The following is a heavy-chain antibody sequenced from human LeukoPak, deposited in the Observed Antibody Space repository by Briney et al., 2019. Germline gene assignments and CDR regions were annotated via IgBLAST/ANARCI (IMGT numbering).Heavy chain of an antibody. Sequence: SETLSLTCTVSGGSISSHYWSWIRQPPGKGLEWIGYIYYSGSTNYNPSLKSRVTISVDTSKNQFSLKLSSVTAADTAVYYCARGLDAWLDPWGQGTLVTVSS. CDR3: ARGLDAWLDP. J-gene: IGHJ5*02. CDR2: IYYSGST. CDR1: GGSISSHY. V-gene: IGHV4-59*11.